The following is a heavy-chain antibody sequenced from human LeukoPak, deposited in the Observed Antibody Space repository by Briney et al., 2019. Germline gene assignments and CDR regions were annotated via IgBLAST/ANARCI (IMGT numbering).Heavy chain of an antibody. D-gene: IGHD3-10*01. CDR2: IKSKTGGGTT. CDR3: IARGVIGARMNDY. Sequence: PGGSLRLSCAASGFTFSNAWMSWVRQAPGKGLEWVGRIKSKTGGGTTEYAAPVKGRFTISRYDSKNTLYLQMNSLKTEDTAVYYCIARGVIGARMNDYRGQGTLGTVSS. CDR1: GFTFSNAW. J-gene: IGHJ4*02. V-gene: IGHV3-15*01.